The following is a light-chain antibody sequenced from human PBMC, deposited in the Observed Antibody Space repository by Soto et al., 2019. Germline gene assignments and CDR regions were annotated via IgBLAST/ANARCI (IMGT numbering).Light chain of an antibody. Sequence: EIVMTQSPVTLSLSPGERATLSCRASQSVSSDLAWYHQKPGQAPRLLIYGASTRATGIPARFSGSGSGTEFTLTINSLQSEDFAVYYCQQYNNWPRTFGQGTKVEIK. CDR2: GAS. V-gene: IGKV3-15*01. CDR1: QSVSSD. J-gene: IGKJ1*01. CDR3: QQYNNWPRT.